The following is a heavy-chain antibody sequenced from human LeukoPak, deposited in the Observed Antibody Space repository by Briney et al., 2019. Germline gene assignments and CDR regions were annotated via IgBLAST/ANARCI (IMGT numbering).Heavy chain of an antibody. CDR1: GGSFSGYY. V-gene: IGHV4-34*01. CDR3: ARGPRGYNYGMDV. Sequence: PSEALSLTCAVYGGSFSGYYWSWIRQPPRKGLEWIGEINHSGSTNYNPSLKSRVTISVDTSKNQFSLKLSPVTAADTAVYYCARGPRGYNYGMDVWGQGTTVSVSS. D-gene: IGHD5-12*01. J-gene: IGHJ6*02. CDR2: INHSGST.